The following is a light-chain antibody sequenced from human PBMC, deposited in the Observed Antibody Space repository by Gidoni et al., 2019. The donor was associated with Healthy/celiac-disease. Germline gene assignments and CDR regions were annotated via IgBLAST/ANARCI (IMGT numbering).Light chain of an antibody. CDR2: AAS. CDR3: QQSYSTPQT. J-gene: IGKJ1*01. V-gene: IGKV1-39*01. CDR1: QSISSY. Sequence: DIQMTQSPSSLSASVGDSVTITCRASQSISSYLNWYQQKPGKAPKLLIYAASSLQSGVPSSFSGSGSGTDFTLPISSLQPEDFATYYCQQSYSTPQTFGQGTKVEIK.